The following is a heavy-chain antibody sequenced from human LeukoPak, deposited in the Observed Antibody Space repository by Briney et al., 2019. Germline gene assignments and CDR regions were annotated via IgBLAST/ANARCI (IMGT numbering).Heavy chain of an antibody. V-gene: IGHV3-74*01. D-gene: IGHD3-10*01. CDR3: STGSGHAFDI. Sequence: GGALILCCAASGFTFSSYWMHWGRQVPGRGLVWVSRINSDGSSTSYADSVKGRFTISRDNAKNTLYVQMNSLRAEDTAVYYCSTGSGHAFDIWGRGTMVTVSS. CDR1: GFTFSSYW. CDR2: INSDGSST. J-gene: IGHJ3*02.